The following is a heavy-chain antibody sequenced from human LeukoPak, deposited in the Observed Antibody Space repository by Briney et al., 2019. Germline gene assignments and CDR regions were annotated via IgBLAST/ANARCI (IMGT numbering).Heavy chain of an antibody. CDR1: GFTVSSNY. Sequence: GGSLRLSCAASGFTVSSNYMSWVRQAPGKGLEWVSVIYSGGSTYYADSVKGRFTISRDNSKDTLYLQMNSLRAEDTAVYYCARDRGWFGERSDYWGQGTLVTVSS. CDR2: IYSGGST. J-gene: IGHJ4*02. D-gene: IGHD3-10*01. V-gene: IGHV3-53*01. CDR3: ARDRGWFGERSDY.